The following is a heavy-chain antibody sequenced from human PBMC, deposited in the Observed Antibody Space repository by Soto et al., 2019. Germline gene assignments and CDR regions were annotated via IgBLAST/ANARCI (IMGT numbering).Heavy chain of an antibody. CDR1: GFTFSDYG. CDR2: LSGGSGSV. Sequence: EVQLLESGGGLVQPGGSLRLSCAASGFTFSDYGMSWVRQAPGKGLAWVSALSGGSGSVYYADSAEGRFTISRDNSNNTLYRKLTSLRAEDTAVYHCAKGHGYNYGGSGGLNDFWGQGTLVTVSS. CDR3: AKGHGYNYGGSGGLNDF. D-gene: IGHD5-12*01. J-gene: IGHJ4*02. V-gene: IGHV3-23*01.